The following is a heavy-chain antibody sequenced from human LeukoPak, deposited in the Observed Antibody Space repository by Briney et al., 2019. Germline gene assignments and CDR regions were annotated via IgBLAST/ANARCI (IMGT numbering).Heavy chain of an antibody. CDR3: ARVAAAGTDY. J-gene: IGHJ4*02. CDR2: INPSGGST. V-gene: IGHV1-46*01. Sequence: ASVKVSCKASGYTFTNYDITWVRQAPGQGLEWMGIINPSGGSTSYAQKFQGRVTMTRDTSTSTVYMELSSLRSEDTAVYYCARVAAAGTDYWGQGTLVTVSS. CDR1: GYTFTNYD. D-gene: IGHD6-13*01.